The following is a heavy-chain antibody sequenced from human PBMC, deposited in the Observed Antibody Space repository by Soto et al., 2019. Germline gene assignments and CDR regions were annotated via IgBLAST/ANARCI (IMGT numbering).Heavy chain of an antibody. CDR1: GGSISSYY. V-gene: IGHV4-59*01. J-gene: IGHJ4*02. CDR3: ARVFESPTKLQYFDWLLPYFDY. Sequence: SETLSLTCTVSGGSISSYYWSWIRQPPGKGLEWIGYIYYSGSTNYNPSLKNRVTISVDTSKNQFSLKLSSVTAADTAVYYCARVFESPTKLQYFDWLLPYFDYWGQGTLVTVSS. D-gene: IGHD3-9*01. CDR2: IYYSGST.